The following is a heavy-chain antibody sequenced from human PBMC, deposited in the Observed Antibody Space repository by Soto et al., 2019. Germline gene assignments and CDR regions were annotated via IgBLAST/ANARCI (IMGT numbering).Heavy chain of an antibody. J-gene: IGHJ4*02. D-gene: IGHD1-1*01. V-gene: IGHV1-3*01. CDR1: GYTFTSYA. CDR2: INAGNGNT. CDR3: ARGLEQRSDLDY. Sequence: ASVKVSCKASGYTFTSYAMHWVRQAPGQRLEWMGWINAGNGNTKYSQKFQGRVTITRDTSASTAYMELSSLRSEDTAVYYCARGLEQRSDLDYWGQGTLVTVSS.